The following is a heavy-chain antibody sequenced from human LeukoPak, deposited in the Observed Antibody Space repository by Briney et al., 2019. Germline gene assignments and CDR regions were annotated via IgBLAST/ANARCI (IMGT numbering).Heavy chain of an antibody. V-gene: IGHV4-30-2*01. CDR1: GGSISSGGYY. CDR2: IYHSGST. J-gene: IGHJ4*02. D-gene: IGHD4-17*01. CDR3: ARVGPYGDYVFDY. Sequence: SQTLSLTCTVSGGSISSGGYYWSWIRQPPGKGLEWIGYIYHSGSTYYNPSLKSRVTISVDRSKNQFSLKLSSVTAADTAVYYCARVGPYGDYVFDYWGQGTPVTVSS.